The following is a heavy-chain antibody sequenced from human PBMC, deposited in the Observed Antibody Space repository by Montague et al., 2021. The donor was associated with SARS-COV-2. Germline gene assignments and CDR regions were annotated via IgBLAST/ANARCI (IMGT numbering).Heavy chain of an antibody. Sequence: SETPSLTCTVSGDSISSGYFYWGWIRQPPGKGLEWVGTIHYSGITYYNPSLKSRVTISVDTSRNQFSLKLSSVTAADTAIYYCARHPAISGPAAVSDYWGQGTLVTVSS. D-gene: IGHD2-2*01. CDR2: IHYSGIT. CDR3: ARHPAISGPAAVSDY. CDR1: GDSISSGYFY. V-gene: IGHV4-39*01. J-gene: IGHJ4*02.